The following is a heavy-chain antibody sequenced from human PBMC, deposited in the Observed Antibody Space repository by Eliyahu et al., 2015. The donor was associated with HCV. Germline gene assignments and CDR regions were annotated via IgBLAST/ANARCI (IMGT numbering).Heavy chain of an antibody. CDR1: GGSISSXRXY. Sequence: QLQLQESGPGRVKPSETLSLTCTVSGGSISSXRXYWGWIRQPPGXGLEWXGSIYYSGGTYYTPSLKSRVTISVDTSKNQFSLKLSSVTAADTAVYYCARVEGLFYGMDVWGQGTTVTVSS. CDR3: ARVEGLFYGMDV. CDR2: IYYSGGT. V-gene: IGHV4-39*07. J-gene: IGHJ6*02. D-gene: IGHD6-19*01.